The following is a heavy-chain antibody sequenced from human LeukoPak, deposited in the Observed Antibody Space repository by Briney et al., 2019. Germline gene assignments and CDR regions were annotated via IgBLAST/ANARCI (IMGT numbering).Heavy chain of an antibody. Sequence: SETLSLTCTVSGGSISSYYWSWIRQPPGKGLEWIGYIYYSGSTNYNPSLKSRVTISVDTSKNQFSLKLSSVTAADTVVYYCARVRSYYDSSGYDAFDIWGQGTMVTVSS. CDR1: GGSISSYY. CDR3: ARVRSYYDSSGYDAFDI. CDR2: IYYSGST. V-gene: IGHV4-59*01. J-gene: IGHJ3*02. D-gene: IGHD3-22*01.